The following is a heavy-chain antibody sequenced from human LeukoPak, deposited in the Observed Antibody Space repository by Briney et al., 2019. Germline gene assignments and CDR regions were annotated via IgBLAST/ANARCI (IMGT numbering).Heavy chain of an antibody. CDR2: ISYDGTFK. Sequence: PGGSLRLSCVASGFTFDSYAMHWVRQAPGKGLEWVAIISYDGTFKYYADSVKGRFTISRDNSKNTLYLQMNSLRAEDTAVYFCAKKPVITTGAGNYFDFWGQGTLVTVSS. V-gene: IGHV3-30-3*02. CDR1: GFTFDSYA. CDR3: AKKPVITTGAGNYFDF. D-gene: IGHD3-22*01. J-gene: IGHJ4*02.